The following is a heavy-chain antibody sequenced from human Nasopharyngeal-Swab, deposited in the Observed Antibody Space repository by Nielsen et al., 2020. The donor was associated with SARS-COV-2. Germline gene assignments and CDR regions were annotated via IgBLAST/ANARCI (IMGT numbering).Heavy chain of an antibody. D-gene: IGHD3-9*01. CDR2: IIPIFGTT. Sequence: WGRQAPGQGLEWLGGIIPIFGTTDYAQKFQGTVTITADESTSTVYMELNSLRFEDTAVYYCAKGVRYFEFLPPNTYYYYGLDLWGQGTTVTVSS. V-gene: IGHV1-69*01. CDR3: AKGVRYFEFLPPNTYYYYGLDL. J-gene: IGHJ6*02.